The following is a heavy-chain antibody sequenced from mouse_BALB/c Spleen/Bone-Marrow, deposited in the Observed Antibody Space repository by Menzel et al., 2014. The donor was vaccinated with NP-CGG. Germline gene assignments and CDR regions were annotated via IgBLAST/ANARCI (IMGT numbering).Heavy chain of an antibody. D-gene: IGHD1-1*01. V-gene: IGHV5-4*02. J-gene: IGHJ2*01. CDR3: ARGSSYFDY. CDR2: ISDGGSYT. CDR1: GFTFSDYY. Sequence: EVKLMESGGGLVKPGGSLKLSCAASGFTFSDYYMYWVRQTPEKRLEWVATISDGGSYTYYPDSVKGRFTISRDSAKNNLYLQMSSLKSEDTAMYYCARGSSYFDYWGQGTTLTVSS.